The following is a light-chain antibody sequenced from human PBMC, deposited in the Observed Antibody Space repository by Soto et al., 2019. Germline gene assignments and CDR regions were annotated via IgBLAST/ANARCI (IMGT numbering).Light chain of an antibody. CDR2: EGS. CDR3: SSDAGAVA. Sequence: QSALTQPASVSGSPGQSITISCTGTSGDVGTYNLVSWYQHHPGKAPKLMIYEGSNRPSGVSHRFSGSQSGSTASLTISGLQAEDEADYYCSSDAGAVAFGGGTKLTVL. CDR1: SGDVGTYNL. V-gene: IGLV2-23*01. J-gene: IGLJ2*01.